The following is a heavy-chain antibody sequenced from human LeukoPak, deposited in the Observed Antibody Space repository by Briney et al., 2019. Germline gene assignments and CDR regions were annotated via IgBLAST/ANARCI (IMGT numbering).Heavy chain of an antibody. CDR2: IIPILGIA. V-gene: IGHV1-69*04. D-gene: IGHD4/OR15-4a*01. CDR1: GGIFTSVG. J-gene: IGHJ3*02. Sequence: SVKVSCKTPGGIFTSVGISWVRQAPGQGLEWMGRIIPILGIANYAQKFQGRVTITADKSTSTAYMELSSLRSEDTAVYYCAKTEGTIVLGAFDIWGQGTMVTVSS. CDR3: AKTEGTIVLGAFDI.